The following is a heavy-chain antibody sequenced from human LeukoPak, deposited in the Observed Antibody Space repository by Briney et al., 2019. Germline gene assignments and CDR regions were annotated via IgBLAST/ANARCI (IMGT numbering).Heavy chain of an antibody. Sequence: GGSLRLSCAASGFTFSDHWMAWVRQAPGKGLEWVANIKQDGSEKYYVDSVKGRFTISRDNAKNSLYLQMNSLRAEDTAVYYCARGYFSSSGRGMDVWGQGTTVTVSS. CDR2: IKQDGSEK. J-gene: IGHJ6*02. D-gene: IGHD6-13*01. CDR3: ARGYFSSSGRGMDV. CDR1: GFTFSDHW. V-gene: IGHV3-7*01.